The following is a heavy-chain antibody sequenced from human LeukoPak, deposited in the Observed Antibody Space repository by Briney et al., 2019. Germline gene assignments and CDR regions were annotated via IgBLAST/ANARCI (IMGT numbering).Heavy chain of an antibody. V-gene: IGHV3-21*01. CDR2: ISSSSSYI. CDR1: GFAFSIYS. CDR3: AREREVQWLTPLSSYYYYGMDV. D-gene: IGHD6-19*01. Sequence: KPGGSLRLSCAASGFAFSIYSMNWVRQAPGKGLEWVSSISSSSSYIYYADSVKGRFTISRDNAKNSLYLQMNSLRAEDTAVYYCAREREVQWLTPLSSYYYYGMDVWGQGTTVTVSS. J-gene: IGHJ6*02.